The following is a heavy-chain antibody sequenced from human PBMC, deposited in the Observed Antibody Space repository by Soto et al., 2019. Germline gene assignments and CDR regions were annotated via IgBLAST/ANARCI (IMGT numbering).Heavy chain of an antibody. D-gene: IGHD2-21*02. CDR3: VRDPCGNCVVWDFHR. CDR1: GFAFSKFA. CDR2: ISDGGSSK. Sequence: QLVESGGGVVQPGGSLRLSCAASGFAFSKFALHWLRQAPGKGLEWVALISDGGSSKYYPDAVKGRFAISRDNSNNTLYLEMSSLRPEDTAVYYCVRDPCGNCVVWDFHRWGHGTLVTVSS. J-gene: IGHJ2*01. V-gene: IGHV3-30*09.